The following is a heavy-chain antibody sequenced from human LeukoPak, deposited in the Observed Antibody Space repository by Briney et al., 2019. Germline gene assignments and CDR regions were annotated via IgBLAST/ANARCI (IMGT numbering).Heavy chain of an antibody. J-gene: IGHJ6*02. D-gene: IGHD2-2*01. CDR2: INHSGST. CDR3: ARGVVVPAGGYYYYGMDV. CDR1: GGSFSGYY. V-gene: IGHV4-34*01. Sequence: SETLPLTCAVYGGSFSGYYWSWIRQPPGKGLEWIGEINHSGSTNYNPSLKSRVTISVDTSKNQFSLKLSSVTAADTAVYYCARGVVVPAGGYYYYGMDVWGQGTTVTVSS.